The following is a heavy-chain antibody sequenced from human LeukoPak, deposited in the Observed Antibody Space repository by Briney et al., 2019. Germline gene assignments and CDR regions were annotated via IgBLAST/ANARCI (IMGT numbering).Heavy chain of an antibody. CDR2: INPNSGGT. Sequence: ASVKVSCKASGYTFTDYYMHWVRQAPGQGLEWMGWINPNSGGTKYAQKFQGRVTMTRDTSISTAFMELSRLRSDDTAVYYCARVKTMIVVVSLFDYWGQGTLVTVSS. CDR1: GYTFTDYY. D-gene: IGHD3-22*01. CDR3: ARVKTMIVVVSLFDY. J-gene: IGHJ4*02. V-gene: IGHV1-2*02.